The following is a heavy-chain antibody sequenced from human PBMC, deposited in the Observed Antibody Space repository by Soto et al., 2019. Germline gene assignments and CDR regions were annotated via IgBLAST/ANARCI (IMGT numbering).Heavy chain of an antibody. D-gene: IGHD6-6*01. Sequence: ASVKVSCKASGYTFTAYYMHWVLQAPGQGLEWMGWVNPNSGGTNYAQKFQGRVTMTRDTSITTAYMELSRLRSDDTAVYYCAPSIAARRTVDYWGQGPMATAPQ. CDR1: GYTFTAYY. CDR3: APSIAARRTVDY. V-gene: IGHV1-2*02. J-gene: IGHJ4*01. CDR2: VNPNSGGT.